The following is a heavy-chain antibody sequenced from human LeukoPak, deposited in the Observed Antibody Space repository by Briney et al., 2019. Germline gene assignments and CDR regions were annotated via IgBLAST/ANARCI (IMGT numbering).Heavy chain of an antibody. CDR3: AKGIYSSGWSYFDY. V-gene: IGHV3-30*07. D-gene: IGHD6-19*01. J-gene: IGHJ4*01. CDR1: GFTFSSYA. CDR2: ISNDGSNK. Sequence: GGSLRLSCAASGFTFSSYALHWVRQAPGKGLEWVAVISNDGSNKYYADSVKGPFSISRDNSKNTLSLQMNSLRAEDTAVYYCAKGIYSSGWSYFDYWGHGTLVTVSS.